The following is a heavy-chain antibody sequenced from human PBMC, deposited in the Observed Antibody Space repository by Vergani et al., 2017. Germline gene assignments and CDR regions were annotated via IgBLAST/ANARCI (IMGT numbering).Heavy chain of an antibody. V-gene: IGHV4-31*11. CDR1: GGSISSGGYY. J-gene: IGHJ3*02. D-gene: IGHD6-19*01. CDR2: IYYSGST. CDR3: AKVGRSEVAGTFGAFDI. Sequence: QVQLQESGPGLVKPSQTLSLTCAVSGGSISSGGYYWSWIRQHPGKGLEWIGYIYYSGSTYYKPSLKSRVTISVDTSKNQFSLKLSSVTAADTAVYYCAKVGRSEVAGTFGAFDIWGQGTMVTVSS.